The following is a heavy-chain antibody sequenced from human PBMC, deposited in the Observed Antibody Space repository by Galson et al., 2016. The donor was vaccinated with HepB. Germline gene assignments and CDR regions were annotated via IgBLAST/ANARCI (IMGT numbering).Heavy chain of an antibody. CDR1: GFTFSDYA. D-gene: IGHD3-9*01. Sequence: SLRLSCAASGFTFSDYAMSWVHQAPGKVLQWVSTIRGTGVTTHYADSVNGRFTISRDNSQNTLYLQMSSLGAADTAMYYCEKETPGYPVLTGFFVYYSECRGHGTLVTVSA. CDR3: EKETPGYPVLTGFFVYYSEC. CDR2: IRGTGVTT. J-gene: IGHJ4*01. V-gene: IGHV3-23*01.